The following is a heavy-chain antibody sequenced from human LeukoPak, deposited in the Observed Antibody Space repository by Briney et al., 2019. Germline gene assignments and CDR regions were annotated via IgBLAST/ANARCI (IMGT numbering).Heavy chain of an antibody. D-gene: IGHD2-21*02. J-gene: IGHJ4*02. CDR1: GFTLSSFW. CDR2: IKQDGNEK. V-gene: IGHV3-7*05. Sequence: GGSLRLSCAASGFTLSSFWMSWVRQAPGKGLEWVANIKQDGNEKYYADSVKGRFTISRDNAKNSLYLQMNSLRAEDTAVYYCATQSDWRSDYWGQGTLVTVSS. CDR3: ATQSDWRSDY.